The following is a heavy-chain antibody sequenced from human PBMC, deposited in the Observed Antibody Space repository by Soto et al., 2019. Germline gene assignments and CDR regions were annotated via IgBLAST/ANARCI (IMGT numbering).Heavy chain of an antibody. CDR2: IYYSGST. D-gene: IGHD3-3*01. J-gene: IGHJ6*03. CDR3: ARQDDFWSGYYMDV. V-gene: IGHV4-39*01. CDR1: GGSISSSSYY. Sequence: PSETLSLTCTVSGGSISSSSYYWGWIRQPPGKGLEWIGSIYYSGSTNYNPSLKSRVTISVDTSKNQFSLKLSSVTAADTAVYYCARQDDFWSGYYMDVWGQGTTVTVSS.